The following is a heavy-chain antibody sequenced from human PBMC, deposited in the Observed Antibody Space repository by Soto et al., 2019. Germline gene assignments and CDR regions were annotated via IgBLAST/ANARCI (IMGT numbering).Heavy chain of an antibody. V-gene: IGHV1-2*02. Sequence: QVQLVQSGAEVKKPGASVKVSCKASGYTFTGHYMHWVRQAPGQGLEWMGWINPNSGGTIHAQKFLGRVTMTKDTSISTAYMELSRLRSDDTAVYYCARVGGGVDYARAFDIWGQVTLVTVSS. J-gene: IGHJ3*02. D-gene: IGHD4-17*01. CDR1: GYTFTGHY. CDR2: INPNSGGT. CDR3: ARVGGGVDYARAFDI.